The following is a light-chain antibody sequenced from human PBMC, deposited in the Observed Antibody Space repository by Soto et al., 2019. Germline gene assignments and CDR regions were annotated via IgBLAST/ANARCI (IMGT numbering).Light chain of an antibody. Sequence: QSALAPPDSVSGSPGQSITISRTGTSSDVGAYNSVSWYQQHSHRSPQVIIYKGTQRPSRVSNRFSGSTSGNAASLTISALHADDEADYFCCSSAPESTYVFGTGTKVTVL. V-gene: IGLV2-23*01. CDR3: CSSAPESTYV. CDR1: SSDVGAYNS. CDR2: KGT. J-gene: IGLJ1*01.